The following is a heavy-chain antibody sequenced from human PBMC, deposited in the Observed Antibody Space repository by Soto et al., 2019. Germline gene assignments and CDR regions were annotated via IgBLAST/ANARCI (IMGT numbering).Heavy chain of an antibody. CDR1: GYTFTSYA. D-gene: IGHD6-13*01. CDR2: INAGNGNT. Sequence: ASVKVSCKASGYTFTSYAMHWVRQAPGQRLEWMGWINAGNGNTKYSQKFQGRVTITRDTSASTAYMELSSLRSEDTALYYCARVRYSSSWSYYYYGMDVWGQGTTVTVSS. CDR3: ARVRYSSSWSYYYYGMDV. J-gene: IGHJ6*02. V-gene: IGHV1-3*01.